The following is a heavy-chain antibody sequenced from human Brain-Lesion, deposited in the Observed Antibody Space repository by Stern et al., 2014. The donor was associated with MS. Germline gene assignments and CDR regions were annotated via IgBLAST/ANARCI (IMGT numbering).Heavy chain of an antibody. D-gene: IGHD2-15*01. Sequence: QLVESGPGLVKPSETLSLTCTVAGGSVSSTSYAWAWIRQPPGKGLEWIGTIYYSGNPYYSPSLKSRLTISLDTSKNQFSLPRRSVTAADTAVYYCAGEEDIRYCSGGSCTGNWFDPWGQGTLVTVSS. CDR1: GGSVSSTSYA. V-gene: IGHV4-39*01. CDR3: AGEEDIRYCSGGSCTGNWFDP. J-gene: IGHJ5*02. CDR2: IYYSGNP.